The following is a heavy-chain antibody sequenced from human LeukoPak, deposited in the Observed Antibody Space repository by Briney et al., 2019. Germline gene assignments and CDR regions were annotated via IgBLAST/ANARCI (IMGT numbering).Heavy chain of an antibody. CDR1: GGSISSYY. V-gene: IGHV4-59*08. Sequence: SETLSLTCTVSGGSISSYYWSWIRQPPGKGLEWIGYIYYSGSTNYNPSLKSRVTISVDTSKNQFPLKLSSVTAADTAVYYCARHRANYDILTGYYQPRYYFDYWGQGTLVTVSS. J-gene: IGHJ4*02. CDR3: ARHRANYDILTGYYQPRYYFDY. CDR2: IYYSGST. D-gene: IGHD3-9*01.